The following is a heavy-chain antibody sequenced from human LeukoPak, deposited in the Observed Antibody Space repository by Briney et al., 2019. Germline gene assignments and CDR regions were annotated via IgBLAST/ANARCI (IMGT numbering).Heavy chain of an antibody. V-gene: IGHV4-31*11. D-gene: IGHD3-22*01. CDR2: IYYSGST. CDR1: GGSFSGYY. Sequence: SETLSLTCAVYGGSFSGYYWSWIRQHPGKGLEWIGYIYYSGSTYYNPSLKSRVTISVDTSKNQFSLKLSSVTAADTAVYYCARCDSSDYGGNWFDPWGQGTLVTVSS. J-gene: IGHJ5*02. CDR3: ARCDSSDYGGNWFDP.